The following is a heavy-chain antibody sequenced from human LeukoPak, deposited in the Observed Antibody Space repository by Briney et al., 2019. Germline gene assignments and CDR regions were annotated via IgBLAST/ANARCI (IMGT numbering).Heavy chain of an antibody. D-gene: IGHD3-16*01. CDR2: INTNTGNP. Sequence: ASVKVSCKASGNTFTSYAMNWVRQAPGQGLEWMGWINTNTGNPTYAQGFTGRFVFSLDTSVSTAYLQISSLKAEDTAVYYCARFARDVLLWYFDLWGRGTLVTVSS. J-gene: IGHJ2*01. CDR3: ARFARDVLLWYFDL. CDR1: GNTFTSYA. V-gene: IGHV7-4-1*02.